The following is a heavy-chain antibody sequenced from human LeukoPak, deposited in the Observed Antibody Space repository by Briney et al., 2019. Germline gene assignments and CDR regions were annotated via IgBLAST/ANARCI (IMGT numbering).Heavy chain of an antibody. CDR3: ARGSISGVNWFDP. J-gene: IGHJ5*02. CDR2: INSDGRST. V-gene: IGHV3-74*01. CDR1: GFTFSSYW. Sequence: GSLRLSCAASGFTFSSYWIHWVRQAPGKGLVWVSRINSDGRSTSYADSVKGRFTISRDNAKNTLYLQMNSLRAEDTAVYYCARGSISGVNWFDPWGQGTLVTVSS. D-gene: IGHD1-20*01.